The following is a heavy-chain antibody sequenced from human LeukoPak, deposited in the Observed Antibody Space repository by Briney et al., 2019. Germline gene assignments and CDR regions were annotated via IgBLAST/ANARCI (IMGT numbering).Heavy chain of an antibody. V-gene: IGHV4-39*01. CDR2: IYYSGST. CDR1: GGSISSYY. CDR3: ARGYAVTTPREDWFDP. Sequence: SQTLSPTCTVSGGSISSYYWGWIPQPPGKGLEWIVSIYYSGSTYYNPSLKSRVTISVDTSKNKFSLKLSSVTAADTAVYYCARGYAVTTPREDWFDPWGQGTLVTVSS. J-gene: IGHJ5*02. D-gene: IGHD4-17*01.